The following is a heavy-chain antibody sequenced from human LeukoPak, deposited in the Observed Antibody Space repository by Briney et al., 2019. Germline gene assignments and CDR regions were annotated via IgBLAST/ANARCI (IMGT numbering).Heavy chain of an antibody. V-gene: IGHV4-4*07. J-gene: IGHJ5*02. CDR2: INTSENT. CDR1: GDSISSYY. D-gene: IGHD3-3*01. Sequence: SETLSLTCTVSGDSISSYYWSWIRQPAGKGLVWIGRINTSENTNYNPSLKSRVTMSVNRSKNQFSLQLSSVTAADTAVYYCARERGYCFDPWGQGMLVTVSS. CDR3: ARERGYCFDP.